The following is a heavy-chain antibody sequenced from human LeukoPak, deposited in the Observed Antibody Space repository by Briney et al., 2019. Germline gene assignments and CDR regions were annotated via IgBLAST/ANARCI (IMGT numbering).Heavy chain of an antibody. D-gene: IGHD2-21*02. CDR2: TYYRSKWYN. CDR3: AREAASEIAYCGGDCWPDAFDI. CDR1: GDSFSSNSAA. J-gene: IGHJ3*02. V-gene: IGHV6-1*01. Sequence: SQTLSLTCAISGDSFSSNSAAWDWIRQSPSRGLEWLGRTYYRSKWYNDYAVSVKSRITINPDASKNQFSLQLKSVTPEDTAVYYCAREAASEIAYCGGDCWPDAFDIWGQGTMVTVSS.